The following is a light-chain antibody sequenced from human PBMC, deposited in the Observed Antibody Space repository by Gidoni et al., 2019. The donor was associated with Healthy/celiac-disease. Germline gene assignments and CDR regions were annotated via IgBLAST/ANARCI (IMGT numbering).Light chain of an antibody. CDR1: KLGEKY. Sequence: SYELTQQPSVSVSPGQTASITCSGDKLGEKYACWYQQKPGQSPVVVIYQDRKRPSGIPERFSGSNSWNTATLTISGTQAMDEADYYCQAWDSSIVVFGGGTKLTVL. CDR2: QDR. CDR3: QAWDSSIVV. V-gene: IGLV3-1*01. J-gene: IGLJ2*01.